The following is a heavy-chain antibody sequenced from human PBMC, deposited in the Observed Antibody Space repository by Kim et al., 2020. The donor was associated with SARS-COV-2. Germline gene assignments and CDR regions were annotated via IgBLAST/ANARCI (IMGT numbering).Heavy chain of an antibody. Sequence: EADPVKGRFTITSDNSKTTLYLQMNSLRAEETAVYYRARDGSAGSEAFDFWGQGTMVTVSS. V-gene: IGHV3-30*07. D-gene: IGHD3-10*01. J-gene: IGHJ3*01. CDR3: ARDGSAGSEAFDF.